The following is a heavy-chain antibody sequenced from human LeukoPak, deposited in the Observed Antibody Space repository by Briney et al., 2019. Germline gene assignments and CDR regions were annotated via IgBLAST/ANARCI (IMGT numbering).Heavy chain of an antibody. V-gene: IGHV3-21*01. CDR3: ARVAEAAAFDY. CDR1: GFTFSSYS. Sequence: GGSLRLSCAASGFTFSSYSMTWVRQAPGKGLEWVSSISSSSRYIYYADSMKGRFIISRDNPKHSLFLKMNSLRAEDTAVYYCARVAEAAAFDYWGQGTLVTVSS. J-gene: IGHJ4*02. CDR2: ISSSSRYI. D-gene: IGHD6-13*01.